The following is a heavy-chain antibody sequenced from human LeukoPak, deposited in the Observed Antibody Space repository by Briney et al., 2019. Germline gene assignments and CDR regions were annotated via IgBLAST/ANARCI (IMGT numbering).Heavy chain of an antibody. CDR1: GGSFSGYY. D-gene: IGHD3-3*01. Sequence: SETLSLTCAVYGGSFSGYYWSWIRRPPGKGLEWIGEINHSGSTNYNPSLKSRVTISVDTSKNQFSLKLSSVTAADTAVYYCARTYYDFWSGYYPRDAFDIWGQGTMVTVSS. V-gene: IGHV4-34*01. CDR3: ARTYYDFWSGYYPRDAFDI. CDR2: INHSGST. J-gene: IGHJ3*02.